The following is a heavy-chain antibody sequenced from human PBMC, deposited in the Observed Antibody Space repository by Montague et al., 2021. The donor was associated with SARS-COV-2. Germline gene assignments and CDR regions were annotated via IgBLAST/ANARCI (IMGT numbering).Heavy chain of an antibody. D-gene: IGHD3-3*01. CDR1: VQSISPYY. CDR2: TSSSGTT. J-gene: IGHJ6*02. V-gene: IGHV4-59*12. Sequence: SETLSLTCTVAVQSISPYYWTWIRRSPGKRLECIGYTSSSGTTDYNPSLKSRVTISIDTSKNQFSLKLSSVTAADTAVYYCARWGEYYDSPYYYYAMDVWGQGTTVTVSS. CDR3: ARWGEYYDSPYYYYAMDV.